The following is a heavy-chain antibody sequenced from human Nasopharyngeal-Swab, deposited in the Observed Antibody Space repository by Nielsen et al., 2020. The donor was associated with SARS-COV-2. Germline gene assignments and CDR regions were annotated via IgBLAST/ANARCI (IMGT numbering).Heavy chain of an antibody. CDR2: IYHSGST. Sequence: SETLSLTCAVSGGSISSSNWWSWVRQPPGKGLEWIGEIYHSGSTNYNPSLKSRVTISVDKSKNQFSLKLSSVTAADTAVYYCAREVVAAYLYYFDYWGQGTLVTVSS. J-gene: IGHJ4*02. CDR1: GGSISSSNW. CDR3: AREVVAAYLYYFDY. V-gene: IGHV4-4*02. D-gene: IGHD2-15*01.